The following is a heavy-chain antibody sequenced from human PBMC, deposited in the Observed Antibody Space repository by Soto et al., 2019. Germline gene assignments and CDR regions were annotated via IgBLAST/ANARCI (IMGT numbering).Heavy chain of an antibody. CDR2: ISSSSSTI. CDR1: GFTFSSYS. CDR3: ARGLYYYDSSGYYHNFDY. J-gene: IGHJ4*02. Sequence: GGSLRLSCAASGFTFSSYSMNWVRQAPGKGLEWVSYISSSSSTIYYADSVKGRFTIPRDNAKNSLYLQMNSLRDEDTAVYYCARGLYYYDSSGYYHNFDYWGQGTLVTVSS. D-gene: IGHD3-22*01. V-gene: IGHV3-48*02.